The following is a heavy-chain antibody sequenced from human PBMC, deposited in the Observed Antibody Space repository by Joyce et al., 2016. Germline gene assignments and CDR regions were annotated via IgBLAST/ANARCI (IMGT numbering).Heavy chain of an antibody. CDR3: ARVRDSGSYYPFDY. CDR1: GFTVSANY. V-gene: IGHV3-53*01. CDR2: NCAGGHS. J-gene: IGHJ4*02. Sequence: EVQLVESGGGLIQPGGSLRLSCAASGFTVSANYMSWVRQAAGRGLEGISLNCAGGHSYYADSVKGRFTISRDNSKNTLYLQMNSLRPEDTAVYYCARVRDSGSYYPFDYWGQGTLVTVSS. D-gene: IGHD3-10*01.